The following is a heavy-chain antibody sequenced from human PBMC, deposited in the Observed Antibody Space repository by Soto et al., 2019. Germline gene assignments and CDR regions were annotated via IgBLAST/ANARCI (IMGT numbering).Heavy chain of an antibody. CDR1: GGSFSGYY. CDR3: ARKGPSYYGSGSYYNGRYYYYYYYMDV. D-gene: IGHD3-10*01. Sequence: PSETLSLTCAVYGGSFSGYYWSWIRQPPGKGLEWIGEINHSGSTNYNPSLKSRVTISVDTSKNQFSLELSSVTAADTAVYYCARKGPSYYGSGSYYNGRYYYYYYYMDVWGKGTTVTVSS. CDR2: INHSGST. J-gene: IGHJ6*03. V-gene: IGHV4-34*01.